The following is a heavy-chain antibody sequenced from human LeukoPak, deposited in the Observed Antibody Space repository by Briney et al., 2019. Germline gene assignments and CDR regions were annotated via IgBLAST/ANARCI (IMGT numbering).Heavy chain of an antibody. CDR3: ARAVKYSYGVLDY. CDR1: GDSINSSNW. J-gene: IGHJ4*02. CDR2: IYHSGST. D-gene: IGHD5-18*01. V-gene: IGHV4-4*02. Sequence: SGTLSLTCAGSGDSINSSNWWSWVRQPPGKGLGGIGEIYHSGSTNYNPSRKRPVTISVDKSKNQFSLKLSSVTAADTAVYYCARAVKYSYGVLDYWGQGTLVTVSS.